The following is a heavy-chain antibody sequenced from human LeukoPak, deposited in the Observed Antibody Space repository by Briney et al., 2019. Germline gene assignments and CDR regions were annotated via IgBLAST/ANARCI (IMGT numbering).Heavy chain of an antibody. CDR2: IRSDGSIT. V-gene: IGHV3-74*01. J-gene: IGHJ4*02. D-gene: IGHD1-26*01. Sequence: GGSLRLSCAASGFAFSGYWMHWVRQAPGKGLAWVSVIRSDGSITTYADSVKGRFTISRDTAKNTLYLQMNSLRAEDTAVYYCARDGRSGNFDKWGQGTLVSVSS. CDR1: GFAFSGYW. CDR3: ARDGRSGNFDK.